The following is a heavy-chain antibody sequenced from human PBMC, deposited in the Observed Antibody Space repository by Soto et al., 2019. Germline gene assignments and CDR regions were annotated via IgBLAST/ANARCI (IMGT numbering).Heavy chain of an antibody. Sequence: QVQLVESGGGVVQPGRSLRLSCAASGFTFSSYGLHWVRQAPGKGLEWVAVIWYDGSNKYFADSVKGRFTISRDNSKNTLYLQMNSLRAEATAVYYCARGFAALEIWGQGTMVTVSS. CDR3: ARGFAALEI. V-gene: IGHV3-33*01. D-gene: IGHD3-3*01. CDR1: GFTFSSYG. J-gene: IGHJ3*02. CDR2: IWYDGSNK.